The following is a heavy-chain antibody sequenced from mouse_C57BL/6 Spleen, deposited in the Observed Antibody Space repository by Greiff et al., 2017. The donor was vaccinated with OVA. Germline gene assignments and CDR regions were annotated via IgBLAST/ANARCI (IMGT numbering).Heavy chain of an antibody. V-gene: IGHV5-4*01. J-gene: IGHJ2*01. CDR1: GFTFSSYA. Sequence: EVQGVESGGGLVKPGGSLKLSCAASGFTFSSYAMSWVRQTPDKRLEWVATISDGGSYTSSPDNVKGRFTISRDNSKNNLYLQMSHLKSEDTAMYYCTRGGYSNEYYFDYWGQGPTLTVSS. CDR3: TRGGYSNEYYFDY. CDR2: ISDGGSYT. D-gene: IGHD2-5*01.